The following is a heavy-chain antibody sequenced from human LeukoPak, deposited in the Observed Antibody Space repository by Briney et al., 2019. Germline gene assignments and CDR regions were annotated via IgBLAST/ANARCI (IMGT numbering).Heavy chain of an antibody. CDR2: IYPGDSDT. J-gene: IGHJ2*01. CDR3: ARGGYGDYGGYFDL. CDR1: GYSFTNYW. D-gene: IGHD4-17*01. Sequence: GESLKISCKGTGYSFTNYWIGWVRQMPGKGLEWMGIIYPGDSDTRYSPSFQGQVTISADKSISTASLQYNSLKTSDTAMYYCARGGYGDYGGYFDLWGRGTRVTVSS. V-gene: IGHV5-51*01.